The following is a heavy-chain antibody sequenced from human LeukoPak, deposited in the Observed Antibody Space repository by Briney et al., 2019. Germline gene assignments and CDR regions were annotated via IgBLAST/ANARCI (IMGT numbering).Heavy chain of an antibody. CDR1: GYTFTDYY. CDR3: ARSGGYCSGGSCYLPLYYYYYYMDV. Sequence: VASVKVSCKASGYTFTDYYMHWVRQAPGQGLEWMGWINPNSGGTNYAQKFQGRVTMTRDTSISTAYMELSRLRSDDTAVYYCARSGGYCSGGSCYLPLYYYYYYMDVWGKGTTVTIPS. D-gene: IGHD2-15*01. CDR2: INPNSGGT. V-gene: IGHV1-2*02. J-gene: IGHJ6*03.